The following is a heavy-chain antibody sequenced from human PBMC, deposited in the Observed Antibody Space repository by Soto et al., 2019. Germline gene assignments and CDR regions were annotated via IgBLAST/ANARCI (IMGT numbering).Heavy chain of an antibody. CDR3: ARGGEGDY. CDR2: ISAHNGNT. Sequence: QVHLVQSGAEVKKPGASVKVSCKGSGYAFTTYGITWVRQAPGQGLEWMGWISAHNGNTNYAQKLQGRVTVTRDTSASTADMELGSLGCDDTAGYYWARGGEGDYWGQGALVTASS. J-gene: IGHJ4*02. CDR1: GYAFTTYG. V-gene: IGHV1-18*01.